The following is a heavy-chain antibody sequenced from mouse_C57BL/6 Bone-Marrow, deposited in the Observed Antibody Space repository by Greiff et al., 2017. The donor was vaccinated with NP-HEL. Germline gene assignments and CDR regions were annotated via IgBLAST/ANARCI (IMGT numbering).Heavy chain of an antibody. CDR3: TGYNINYYVMDY. Sequence: EVKVEESGGGLVQPGGSMKLSCVASGFTFSNYWMNWVRQSPEKGLEWVAQIRLKSDNYATHYAESVKGRFTISRDDSKSSVYLQMNNLRAEDTVIYYCTGYNINYYVMDYWGQGTSHTPSS. V-gene: IGHV6-3*01. CDR2: IRLKSDNYAT. D-gene: IGHD1-1*01. J-gene: IGHJ4*01. CDR1: GFTFSNYW.